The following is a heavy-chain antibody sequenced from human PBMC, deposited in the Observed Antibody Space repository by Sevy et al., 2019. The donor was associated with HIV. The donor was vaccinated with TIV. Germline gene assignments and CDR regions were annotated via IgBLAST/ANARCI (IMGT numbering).Heavy chain of an antibody. V-gene: IGHV3-53*01. CDR2: IYSGGST. CDR3: AIDSAKRLHAFDI. CDR1: GFTVSSNY. D-gene: IGHD4-4*01. J-gene: IGHJ3*02. Sequence: GGSLRLSCAASGFTVSSNYMSWVRQAPGKGLEWVSVIYSGGSTYYADSVKGRFTISRDNSKNTLYLQMNSLRAEDTAVYYCAIDSAKRLHAFDIWGQGTMVTVSS.